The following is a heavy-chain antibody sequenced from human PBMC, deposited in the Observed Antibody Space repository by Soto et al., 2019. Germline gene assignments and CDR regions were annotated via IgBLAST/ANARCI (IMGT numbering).Heavy chain of an antibody. Sequence: SVKVSCKASGGTFSSYTLSWVRQAPGQGLEWMGRIIPILGIANYAQKFQGRVTITADKSTSTAYMELSSLRSEDTAVYYCARQTQQLTRGRTPRNAFNIWGNGTMATVSS. D-gene: IGHD6-13*01. CDR2: IIPILGIA. V-gene: IGHV1-69*02. CDR3: ARQTQQLTRGRTPRNAFNI. CDR1: GGTFSSYT. J-gene: IGHJ3*02.